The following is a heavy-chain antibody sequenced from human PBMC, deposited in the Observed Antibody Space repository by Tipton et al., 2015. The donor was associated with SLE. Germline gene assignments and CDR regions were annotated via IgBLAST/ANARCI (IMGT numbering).Heavy chain of an antibody. J-gene: IGHJ4*02. CDR3: ARGGLSYCSGGSCYPYYFDY. CDR1: GGSISSGGYY. V-gene: IGHV4-61*08. Sequence: TLSLTCTVSGGSISSGGYYWSWIRQHPGKGLAWIGYIYYSGSTNYNPSLKSRVTISVDTSKNQFSLKLSSVTAADTAVYYCARGGLSYCSGGSCYPYYFDYWGQGTLVTVSS. CDR2: IYYSGST. D-gene: IGHD2-15*01.